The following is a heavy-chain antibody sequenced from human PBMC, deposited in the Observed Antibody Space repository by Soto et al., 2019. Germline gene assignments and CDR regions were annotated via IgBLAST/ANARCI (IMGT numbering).Heavy chain of an antibody. CDR1: GFAFNNYG. Sequence: GGSLRLSCTVSGFAFNNYGINWVRQAPGKGLEWVSSISKSDYTYYSDSVKGRFTISRDNAKNSVSLQMNTLRVEDTAVYYCAREDSIIIPAVSDFWGQGTLVTVAS. V-gene: IGHV3-21*01. D-gene: IGHD2-2*01. CDR2: ISKSDYT. CDR3: AREDSIIIPAVSDF. J-gene: IGHJ4*02.